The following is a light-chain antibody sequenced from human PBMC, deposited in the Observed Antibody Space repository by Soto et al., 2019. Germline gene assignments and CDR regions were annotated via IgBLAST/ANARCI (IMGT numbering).Light chain of an antibody. V-gene: IGKV3-11*01. J-gene: IGKJ1*01. Sequence: EIVLTQSPATLSLSPGERATLSCRASQSVSSYLAWYQQKPGQAPRLLIYDASNRATGIPARFSGSGSGTDFTLTISSLEPEDFAVYYCQQRSNWTRTFGHGTKGEIK. CDR1: QSVSSY. CDR3: QQRSNWTRT. CDR2: DAS.